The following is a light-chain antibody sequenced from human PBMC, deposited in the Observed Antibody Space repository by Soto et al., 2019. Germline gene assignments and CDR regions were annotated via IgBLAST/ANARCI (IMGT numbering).Light chain of an antibody. Sequence: QSALTQPPSASGSPGQSVTISCTGTSSDVGGYNFVSWYQQHPGKAPKLMIYEVSERPSGVPDRFSGSKSGNTASLTVSGLQAEDEADYYRSSYAGSNIVVFGGGTKVTVL. J-gene: IGLJ2*01. CDR2: EVS. CDR1: SSDVGGYNF. V-gene: IGLV2-8*01. CDR3: SSYAGSNIVV.